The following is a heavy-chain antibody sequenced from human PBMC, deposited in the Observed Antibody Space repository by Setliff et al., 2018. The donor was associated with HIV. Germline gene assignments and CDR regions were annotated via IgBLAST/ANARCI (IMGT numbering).Heavy chain of an antibody. V-gene: IGHV3-7*03. D-gene: IGHD6-19*01. CDR3: ARESGYTGGWGYGATYNYYMDV. Sequence: GGSLRLSCAASGFTFSSHWMSWVRQTPGKGLEWVANIKPDGSEKYYVDSVKGRFAISRDNAKNSLSLQMNSLRDDDTAVYYCARESGYTGGWGYGATYNYYMDVWGKGTTVTVSS. CDR1: GFTFSSHW. J-gene: IGHJ6*03. CDR2: IKPDGSEK.